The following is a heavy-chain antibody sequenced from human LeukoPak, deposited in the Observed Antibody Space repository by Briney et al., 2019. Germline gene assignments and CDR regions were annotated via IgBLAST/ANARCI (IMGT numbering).Heavy chain of an antibody. CDR2: ISAYNGNT. Sequence: ASVKVSCKASGYTFTSYGISSVRQAPGQGLEWMGWISAYNGNTNYAQKLQGRVTMTTDTSTSTAYMELRSLRSDDTAVYYCAREDGTYDFWSGYQYYFDYWGQGTLVTVSS. CDR3: AREDGTYDFWSGYQYYFDY. V-gene: IGHV1-18*01. J-gene: IGHJ4*02. CDR1: GYTFTSYG. D-gene: IGHD3-3*01.